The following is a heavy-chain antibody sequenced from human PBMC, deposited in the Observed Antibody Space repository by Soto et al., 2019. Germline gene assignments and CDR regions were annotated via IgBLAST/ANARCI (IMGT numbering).Heavy chain of an antibody. D-gene: IGHD3-22*01. CDR3: AKEDRGQEYYYDSSGYYYLFDY. Sequence: PGGSLRLSCAASGFTFSSYGMHWVRQAPGKGLEWVAVISYDGSNKYYADSVKGRFTISRDNSKNTLYLQMNSLRAEDTAVYYCAKEDRGQEYYYDSSGYYYLFDYWGQGTLVTVSS. CDR2: ISYDGSNK. J-gene: IGHJ4*02. CDR1: GFTFSSYG. V-gene: IGHV3-30*18.